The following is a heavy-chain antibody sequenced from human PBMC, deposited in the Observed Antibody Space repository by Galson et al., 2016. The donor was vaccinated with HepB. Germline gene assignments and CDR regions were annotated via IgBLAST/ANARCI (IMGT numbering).Heavy chain of an antibody. CDR2: INDDGKEI. Sequence: SLRLSCAVSGFTFSKSWVAWVRQAPGKGLEWVANINDDGKEINYVDSVRGRFTVSRDNTRNSLYLQMNGLSAEDTAIYYCARDPAYGALDYWGQGTLVTVSP. V-gene: IGHV3-7*01. CDR1: GFTFSKSW. D-gene: IGHD2-21*01. J-gene: IGHJ4*02. CDR3: ARDPAYGALDY.